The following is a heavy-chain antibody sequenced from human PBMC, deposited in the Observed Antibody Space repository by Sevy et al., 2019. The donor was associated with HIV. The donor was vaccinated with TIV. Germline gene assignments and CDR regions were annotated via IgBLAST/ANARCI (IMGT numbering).Heavy chain of an antibody. D-gene: IGHD1-26*01. CDR1: GGSITSLY. J-gene: IGHJ5*02. CDR3: AGENAWGXGXS. CDR2: IYYNGHI. V-gene: IGHV4-59*08. Sequence: SETLSLTCTVSGGSITSLYWNWIRQPPGKGLEWIANIYYNGHINYNPSLKSRVTLSLDTSKNQFSLRLSSVTAADTAMYYCAGENAWGXGXSWGQXTLVTVSS.